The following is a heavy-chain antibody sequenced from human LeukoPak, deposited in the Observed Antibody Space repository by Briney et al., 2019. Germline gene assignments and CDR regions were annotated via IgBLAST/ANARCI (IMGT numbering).Heavy chain of an antibody. V-gene: IGHV1-46*01. D-gene: IGHD2-2*01. CDR3: APRDALPAASRYNWFDP. Sequence: GASVKVSCKASGYTFTNYYMHWVRQAPGQGLEWMGVIDPNGGGTSYPQKVQGRVTMTEDTSTDTAYMELSSLRSEDTAVYYCAPRDALPAASRYNWFDPWGQGTLVTVSS. CDR2: IDPNGGGT. J-gene: IGHJ5*02. CDR1: GYTFTNYY.